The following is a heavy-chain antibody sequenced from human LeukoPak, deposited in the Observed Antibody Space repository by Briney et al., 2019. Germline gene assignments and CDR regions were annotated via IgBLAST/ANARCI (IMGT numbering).Heavy chain of an antibody. CDR1: GGSIISYY. CDR3: AMGSGRRKFDY. J-gene: IGHJ4*02. CDR2: IHYSGST. Sequence: SETLSLTCTVSGGSIISYYWSWIRQPPGKGLEWIGYIHYSGSTNYNPSLKSRVTISVDTSKNQFSLKLTSVTAADTAVYYCAMGSGRRKFDYWGQGTLVTVSS. D-gene: IGHD2-15*01. V-gene: IGHV4-59*01.